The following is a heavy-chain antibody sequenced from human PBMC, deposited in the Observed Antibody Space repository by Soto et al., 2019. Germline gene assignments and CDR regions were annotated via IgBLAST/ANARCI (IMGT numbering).Heavy chain of an antibody. Sequence: GASVKVSCKASGYTFTSYYMHWVRQAPGQGLEWMGIINPSGGSTSYAQKFQGRVTMTRDTSTSTVYMELSSLRSEDTAVYYCARDRGLGVAGSGDWYFDLWGRGTLVTVSS. J-gene: IGHJ2*01. CDR2: INPSGGST. CDR3: ARDRGLGVAGSGDWYFDL. V-gene: IGHV1-46*03. D-gene: IGHD3-10*01. CDR1: GYTFTSYY.